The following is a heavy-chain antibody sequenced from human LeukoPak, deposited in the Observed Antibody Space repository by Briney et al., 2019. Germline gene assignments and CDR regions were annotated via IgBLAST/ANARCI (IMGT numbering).Heavy chain of an antibody. J-gene: IGHJ4*02. CDR1: GYSFTNYD. D-gene: IGHD5/OR15-5a*01. V-gene: IGHV1-8*01. Sequence: ASVKVSWKASGYSFTNYDINWVRQAPGQGLEWMGWMGPRHGYTGYVQKFQGRISMTRDTSISTAYMELSSLTSDDTAVYYCARGWVSGDVSEYYFENWGQGTLVTVSS. CDR2: MGPRHGYT. CDR3: ARGWVSGDVSEYYFEN.